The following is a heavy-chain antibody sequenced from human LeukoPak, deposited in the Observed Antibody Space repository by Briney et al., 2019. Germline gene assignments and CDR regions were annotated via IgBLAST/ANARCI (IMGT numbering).Heavy chain of an antibody. J-gene: IGHJ6*02. CDR3: ARVKAPFTMIRGSYGMDV. V-gene: IGHV3-23*01. CDR1: GFTFSSYA. D-gene: IGHD3-10*01. CDR2: ISGSGGST. Sequence: GGSLRLSCAASGFTFSSYAMSWVRQAPGKGLEWVSAISGSGGSTYYADSVKGRFTISRDNSKNTLYLQMNALRAEDTAVYCCARVKAPFTMIRGSYGMDVWGRGTTVTVSS.